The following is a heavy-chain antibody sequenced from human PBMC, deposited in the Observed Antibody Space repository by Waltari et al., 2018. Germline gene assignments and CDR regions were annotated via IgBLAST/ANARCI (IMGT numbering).Heavy chain of an antibody. J-gene: IGHJ3*01. Sequence: QLYLVESGGGVVQPGRSLRLSCAASVFTFRRHGMHWVRQPPGKGLQWVAVISATGSNTYYADSVRGRFTISRDNSKNILYLQMNSLRAEDTAVYYCARDIAFGGVIVMNEAFDFRGRGTTVTVSP. CDR3: ARDIAFGGVIVMNEAFDF. D-gene: IGHD3-16*02. V-gene: IGHV3-33*01. CDR1: VFTFRRHG. CDR2: ISATGSNT.